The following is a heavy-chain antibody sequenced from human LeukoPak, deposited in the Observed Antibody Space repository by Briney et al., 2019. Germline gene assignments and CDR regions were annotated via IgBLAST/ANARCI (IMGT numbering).Heavy chain of an antibody. Sequence: SETLSLTCTVSGGSINYYYWMWIRQPPGKGLEWIGYIYYSGGTHYNPSLKSRVTMLVDTSKNQFSLKLTAVTAADTAVYYCARETPGAGHLDYWGQGSLVTVSS. CDR2: IYYSGGT. D-gene: IGHD7-27*01. CDR3: ARETPGAGHLDY. V-gene: IGHV4-59*01. J-gene: IGHJ4*02. CDR1: GGSINYYY.